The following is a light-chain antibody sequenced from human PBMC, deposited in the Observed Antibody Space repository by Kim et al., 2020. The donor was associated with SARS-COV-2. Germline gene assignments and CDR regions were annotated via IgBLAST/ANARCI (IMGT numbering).Light chain of an antibody. Sequence: SPGERAALSCRASQSVSSHLAWYQPRPGQAPRLLIYGASTRATGIPARFSGSGSGTDFTLTISSLQSEDFAVYYCQQYSNWPPITFGQGTRLEIK. V-gene: IGKV3-15*01. CDR2: GAS. CDR3: QQYSNWPPIT. J-gene: IGKJ5*01. CDR1: QSVSSH.